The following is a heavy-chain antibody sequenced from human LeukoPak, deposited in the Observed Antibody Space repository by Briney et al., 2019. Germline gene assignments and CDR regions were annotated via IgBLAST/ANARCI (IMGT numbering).Heavy chain of an antibody. CDR3: ARCPAREPTLQH. Sequence: PSQTLSLTCTVSGGSISSGDYYWSWIRQPPGKGLEWIGYIYYSGSTYYNPSLKSRVTISLHTSKNQFSLKLSSVTAADTAVYYCARCPAREPTLQHWGQGTLVTVSS. CDR1: GGSISSGDYY. D-gene: IGHD1-14*01. CDR2: IYYSGST. V-gene: IGHV4-30-4*01. J-gene: IGHJ1*01.